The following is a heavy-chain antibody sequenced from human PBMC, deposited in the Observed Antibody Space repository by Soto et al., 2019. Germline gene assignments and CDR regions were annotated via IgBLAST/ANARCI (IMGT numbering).Heavy chain of an antibody. CDR3: ASLYGDYGQGIDY. Sequence: GGSLRLSCAASGFTFNSYGMHWVRQAPGKGLEWVAVISFDGRNTYYADSVKGRFTISRDNSKNTLYLQMTSLRAEDTAVYYCASLYGDYGQGIDYWGQGTLVTVSS. D-gene: IGHD4-17*01. J-gene: IGHJ4*02. CDR1: GFTFNSYG. CDR2: ISFDGRNT. V-gene: IGHV3-30*03.